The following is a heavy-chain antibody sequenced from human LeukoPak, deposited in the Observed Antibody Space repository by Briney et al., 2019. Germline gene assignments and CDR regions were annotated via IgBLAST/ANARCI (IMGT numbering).Heavy chain of an antibody. D-gene: IGHD4-11*01. CDR3: AREEDYSNSGYWYFDL. V-gene: IGHV4-34*01. CDR2: INHSGST. CDR1: GGSFSGYY. Sequence: SETLSLTCAVYGGSFSGYYWIWIRQPPGKGLDWIGEINHSGSTNYNPSLKRRVTISVDTSKNQFSLKLSSVTAADTAVYYCAREEDYSNSGYWYFDLWGRGTLVTVSS. J-gene: IGHJ2*01.